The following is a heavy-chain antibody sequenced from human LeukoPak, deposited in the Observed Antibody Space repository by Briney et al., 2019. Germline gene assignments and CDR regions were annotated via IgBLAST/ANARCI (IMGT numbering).Heavy chain of an antibody. CDR1: GFTFSSNA. J-gene: IGHJ4*02. V-gene: IGHV3-23*01. CDR2: IGGSGGST. D-gene: IGHD4/OR15-4a*01. Sequence: AGGSLRLSCAVSGFTFSSNAMTWVRQAPGKGLEWVSAIGGSGGSTYFADSVQGRFTISRDNSKNTLYLQMNSLRAEDTAVYYCAKDVTLTDAPRYFDYWGQGTLVTVSS. CDR3: AKDVTLTDAPRYFDY.